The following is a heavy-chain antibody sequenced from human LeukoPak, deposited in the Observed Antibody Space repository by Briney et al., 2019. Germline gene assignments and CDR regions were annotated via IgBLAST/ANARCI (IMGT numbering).Heavy chain of an antibody. D-gene: IGHD3-22*01. V-gene: IGHV4-4*07. Sequence: SETLSLTCTVSGGSISSYYWSWIRQPAGKGLEWIGRIYTSGSTNYNPSLKSRVTISVDKSKNQFSLKLSSVTAADTAVYYCARDDYYDSSGYYSGFDYWGQGTLVTVSS. CDR2: IYTSGST. J-gene: IGHJ4*02. CDR3: ARDDYYDSSGYYSGFDY. CDR1: GGSISSYY.